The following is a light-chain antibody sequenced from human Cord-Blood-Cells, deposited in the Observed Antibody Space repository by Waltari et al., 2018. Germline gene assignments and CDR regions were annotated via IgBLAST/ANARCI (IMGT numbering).Light chain of an antibody. J-gene: IGLJ3*02. CDR2: EGG. Sequence: QSALTQPASVSGSPGQSITISCTGTSSDVGSYNLVSWYQQHPGKAPKLVFYEGGKRPSGVSNRFSGSNSGNTASLTISGLQAEDEADYYCCSYAGSSTWVFGGGTKLTVL. V-gene: IGLV2-23*01. CDR1: SSDVGSYNL. CDR3: CSYAGSSTWV.